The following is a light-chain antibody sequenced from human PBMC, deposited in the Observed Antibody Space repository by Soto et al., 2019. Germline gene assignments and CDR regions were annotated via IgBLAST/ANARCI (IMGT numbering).Light chain of an antibody. Sequence: EIVMTQSPATLSVSPGERATLSCRARQSVSNNLAWYQQKPGQAPRLLIYGASTRATGLPARFSGSGSGTEFTLTISSLQAEDVAVYYFQQYHNWPYTFGQGTKLEIK. CDR1: QSVSNN. J-gene: IGKJ2*01. CDR2: GAS. V-gene: IGKV3-15*01. CDR3: QQYHNWPYT.